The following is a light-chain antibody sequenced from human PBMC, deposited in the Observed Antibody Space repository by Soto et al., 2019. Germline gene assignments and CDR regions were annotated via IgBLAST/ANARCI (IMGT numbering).Light chain of an antibody. CDR3: SSYTSSSTLGV. Sequence: QAVVTQPPSVSGAPGQRLTISCAGTSSNIGAGFDVHWYQQLPGTAPKLLIYANDDRPSGVPDRFSGSTSGTSASLAITGLQAEDAADYYCSSYTSSSTLGVFGGGTKVTVL. V-gene: IGLV1-40*01. CDR1: SSNIGAGFD. CDR2: AND. J-gene: IGLJ2*01.